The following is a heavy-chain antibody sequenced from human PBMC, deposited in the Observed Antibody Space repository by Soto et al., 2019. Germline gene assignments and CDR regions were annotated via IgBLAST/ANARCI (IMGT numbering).Heavy chain of an antibody. CDR1: GGSISNYY. J-gene: IGHJ4*02. Sequence: PSETLSLTCAASGGSISNYYWSWIRQPAGKGLGWIGRFYASGYTNYNPSLKSRVTMSLDISKNQFSLRLSSVTAADTAVYYCARANQVAMSDYWGQGTLVTVSS. V-gene: IGHV4-4*07. CDR2: FYASGYT. CDR3: ARANQVAMSDY.